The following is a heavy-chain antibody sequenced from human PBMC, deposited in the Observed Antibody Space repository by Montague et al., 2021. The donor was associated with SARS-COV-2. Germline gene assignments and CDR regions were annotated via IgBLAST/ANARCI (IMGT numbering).Heavy chain of an antibody. D-gene: IGHD3-10*01. V-gene: IGHV3-23*03. CDR2: IYNGGLDT. J-gene: IGHJ1*01. CDR3: AKGQMLVAENFQH. Sequence: SLRLSCAASGFTFSSYAMNWVRQAPGKGLEWVSLIYNGGLDTFYSYSLDVLFTISRDNSNNMLYLQMSSLRAEDTAVYYCAKGQMLVAENFQHWGQGTLVTVSS. CDR1: GFTFSSYA.